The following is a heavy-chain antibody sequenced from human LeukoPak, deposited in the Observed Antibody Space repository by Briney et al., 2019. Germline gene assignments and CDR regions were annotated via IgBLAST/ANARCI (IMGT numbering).Heavy chain of an antibody. D-gene: IGHD7-27*01. Sequence: PSETLSLTCTVSGVSISSSTYYWGWIRQPPGKGLEWIGSIYYSGVSYYNTSLKSRVTISVDTSKNQFSLKLSSVTAADTAVYYCARDSNSGVDYWGQGTLVTVSS. V-gene: IGHV4-39*02. CDR1: GVSISSSTYY. J-gene: IGHJ4*02. CDR2: IYYSGVS. CDR3: ARDSNSGVDY.